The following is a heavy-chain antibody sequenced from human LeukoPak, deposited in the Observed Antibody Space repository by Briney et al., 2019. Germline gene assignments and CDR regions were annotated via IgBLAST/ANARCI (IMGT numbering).Heavy chain of an antibody. D-gene: IGHD6-6*01. V-gene: IGHV3-48*01. J-gene: IGHJ4*02. CDR1: GFTLSSYA. CDR2: ISSSSSTI. Sequence: GGSLRLSCAASGFTLSSYAMSWVRQAPGKGLEWVSYISSSSSTISYADSVKGRFTISRDKAKNSLYLQMNSLRAEDTAVYYCARGGAARPDYWGQGTLVTVSS. CDR3: ARGGAARPDY.